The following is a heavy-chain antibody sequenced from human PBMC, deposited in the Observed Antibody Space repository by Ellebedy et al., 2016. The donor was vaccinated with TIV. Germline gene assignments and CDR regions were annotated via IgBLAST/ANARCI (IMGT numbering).Heavy chain of an antibody. CDR2: ISAYNGNT. J-gene: IGHJ5*02. CDR3: ARDPTPGIAAAADCWFDP. CDR1: GYTFTSYG. Sequence: ASVKVSCKASGYTFTSYGISWVRQAPGQGLEWMGWISAYNGNTNYAQKLQGRVTMTTDTSTSTAYMELRSLRSDDTAVYYCARDPTPGIAAAADCWFDPWGQGTLVTVSS. D-gene: IGHD6-13*01. V-gene: IGHV1-18*04.